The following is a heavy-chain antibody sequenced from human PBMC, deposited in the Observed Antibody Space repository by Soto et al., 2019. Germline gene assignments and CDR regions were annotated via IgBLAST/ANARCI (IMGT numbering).Heavy chain of an antibody. Sequence: GGSLRLSCAASGFTFSSYAMHWVRQAPGKGLEWVAVISYDGSNKYYADSVKGRFTISRDNSKNTLYLQMNSLRAEDTAVYYCAREKDIVVVPAAIENYYYGMDVWGQGTTVTVSS. D-gene: IGHD2-2*02. J-gene: IGHJ6*02. CDR3: AREKDIVVVPAAIENYYYGMDV. CDR1: GFTFSSYA. CDR2: ISYDGSNK. V-gene: IGHV3-30-3*01.